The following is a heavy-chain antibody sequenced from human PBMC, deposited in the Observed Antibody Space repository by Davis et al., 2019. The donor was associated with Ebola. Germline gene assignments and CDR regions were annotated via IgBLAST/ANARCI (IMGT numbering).Heavy chain of an antibody. CDR1: GFTFSSYW. J-gene: IGHJ4*02. V-gene: IGHV4-34*01. D-gene: IGHD5-18*01. CDR2: INHSGST. Sequence: MPGGSLRLSCAASGFTFSSYWMHWVRQAPGKGLEWIGEINHSGSTNYNPSLKSRVTISVDTSKNQFSLKLSSVTAADTAVYYCARRRGIQLWNPRFDYWGQGTLVTVSS. CDR3: ARRRGIQLWNPRFDY.